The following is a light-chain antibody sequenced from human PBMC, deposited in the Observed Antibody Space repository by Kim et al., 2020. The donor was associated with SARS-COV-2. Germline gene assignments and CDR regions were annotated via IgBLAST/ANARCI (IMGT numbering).Light chain of an antibody. Sequence: VSPGERATLSCRASQSVSSNLAWYQQKPGQAPRLLIYGAFTRATGIPARFSGSGSGTEFTLTINSLQSEDFAVYYCQQYKNWPYTFGQGTKLEIK. CDR1: QSVSSN. J-gene: IGKJ2*01. V-gene: IGKV3-15*01. CDR2: GAF. CDR3: QQYKNWPYT.